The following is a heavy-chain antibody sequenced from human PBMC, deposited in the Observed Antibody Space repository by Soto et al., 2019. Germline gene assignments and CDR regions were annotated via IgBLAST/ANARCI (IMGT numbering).Heavy chain of an antibody. CDR1: GGSISSYY. CDR3: ARGGRADTRNYYYYGMDV. J-gene: IGHJ6*02. D-gene: IGHD3-16*01. CDR2: IYYSGSN. V-gene: IGHV4-59*12. Sequence: QVQLQESGPGLVKPSETLSLTCTVSGGSISSYYWSWIRQPPGKGLEWIGYIYYSGSNKYNPSLKSRVTSSVDTYKNQFSLKPSSVAAAAPDVYYCARGGRADTRNYYYYGMDVWGQGTTVTVSS.